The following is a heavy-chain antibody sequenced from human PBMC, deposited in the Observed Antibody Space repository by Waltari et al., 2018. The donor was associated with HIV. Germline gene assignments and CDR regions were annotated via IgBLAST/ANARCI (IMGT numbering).Heavy chain of an antibody. CDR2: ISSSSSYI. CDR3: ARDRVDYYDSSGYFDY. D-gene: IGHD3-22*01. V-gene: IGHV3-21*01. J-gene: IGHJ4*02. Sequence: EVQLVESGGGLVKPGGSLRRPCAASGFTFSSYSTDWVGQAPGKGLEWVSSISSSSSYIYYADSVKGRFTISRDNAKNSLYLQMNSLRAEDTAVYYCARDRVDYYDSSGYFDYWGQGTLVTVSS. CDR1: GFTFSSYS.